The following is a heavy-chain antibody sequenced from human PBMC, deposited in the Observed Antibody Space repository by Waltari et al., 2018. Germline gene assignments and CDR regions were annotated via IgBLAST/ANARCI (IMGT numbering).Heavy chain of an antibody. V-gene: IGHV3-9*01. CDR1: GFTFDDYA. D-gene: IGHD6-19*01. J-gene: IGHJ4*02. CDR2: ISGNSGSI. CDR3: AKGGGGWYVGWYYFDY. Sequence: EVQLVESGGGLVQPGRSLRLSCAASGFTFDDYAMHWVRQAPGKGLEWVSGISGNSGSIGYADSVKGRFTISRDNAKNSLYLQMNSLRAEDTALYYCAKGGGGWYVGWYYFDYWGQGTLVTVSS.